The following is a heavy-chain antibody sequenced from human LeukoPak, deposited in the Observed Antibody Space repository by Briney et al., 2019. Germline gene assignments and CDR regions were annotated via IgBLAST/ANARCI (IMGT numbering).Heavy chain of an antibody. J-gene: IGHJ5*02. V-gene: IGHV4-34*01. CDR1: GGSFSDSY. CDR3: AKHLRRRFFSRTLGFDP. D-gene: IGHD3-3*01. Sequence: SETLSLTCAVYGGSFSDSYWSWIRQPLGKGLEWIGEINHGGSTKFNPSLKSRVTISLDTSRNQFSLKVNSVTAADTAVYYCAKHLRRRFFSRTLGFDPWGQGTLVTVSS. CDR2: INHGGST.